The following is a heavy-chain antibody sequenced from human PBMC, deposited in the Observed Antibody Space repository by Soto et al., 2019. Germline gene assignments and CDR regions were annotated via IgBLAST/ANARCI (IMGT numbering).Heavy chain of an antibody. J-gene: IGHJ4*02. D-gene: IGHD4-4*01. CDR1: GGSINSYC. CDR3: ARHRRTTVAKFYFDN. V-gene: IGHV4-59*08. CDR2: IFDSGNA. Sequence: QVQLQESGPGLVKPSETLSLTCTVSGGSINSYCWSWIRQPPGKGLEWIAYIFDSGNASYNPSLKSRVTISVDTSKNQFSLKLTSVTAADTAVYYCARHRRTTVAKFYFDNWGQGALVTVSS.